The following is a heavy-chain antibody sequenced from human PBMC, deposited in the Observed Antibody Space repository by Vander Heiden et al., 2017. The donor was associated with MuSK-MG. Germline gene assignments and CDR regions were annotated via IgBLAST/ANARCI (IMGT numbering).Heavy chain of an antibody. CDR1: GYTFTSYY. CDR2: INPSGGRT. V-gene: IGHV1-46*01. CDR3: ARGVVVAATGQQPRSDFDY. Sequence: QVQLVQSGAEVKKPGASVKVSCKASGYTFTSYYMHWVRQAPGQGLEWMGIINPSGGRTSYAQKFQGRVTMTRDTSTSTVYMELSSLRSEDTAVYYCARGVVVAATGQQPRSDFDYWGQGTLVTVSS. J-gene: IGHJ4*02. D-gene: IGHD2-15*01.